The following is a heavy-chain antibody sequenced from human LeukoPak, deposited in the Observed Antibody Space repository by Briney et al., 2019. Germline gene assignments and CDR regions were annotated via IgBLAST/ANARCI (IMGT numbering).Heavy chain of an antibody. Sequence: PGGSLRLSCAASGFTFSSYWMSWIRQPPGKGLEWIGSIYYSGSTNYNPSLKSRVTISVDTSKNQFSLKLSSVTATDTAVYYCARDSGDQPLLYFYRWLGPWGQGTLVTVPS. D-gene: IGHD2-2*02. CDR1: GFTFSSYW. V-gene: IGHV4-59*12. CDR2: IYYSGST. J-gene: IGHJ5*02. CDR3: ARDSGDQPLLYFYRWLGP.